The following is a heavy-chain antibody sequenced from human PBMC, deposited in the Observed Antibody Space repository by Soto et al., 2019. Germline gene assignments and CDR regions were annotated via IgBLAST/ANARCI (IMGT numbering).Heavy chain of an antibody. Sequence: SGPTLVNPTQTLTLTCTFSGFSLSTSGMCVSWIRQPPGKALEWLALIDWDDDKYYSTSLKTRLTISKDTSKNQVVLTMTNMDPVDTATYYCARMTRAEEDYYDSSHPAYYYGMDVWGQGTTVTVSS. D-gene: IGHD3-22*01. V-gene: IGHV2-70*01. CDR3: ARMTRAEEDYYDSSHPAYYYGMDV. CDR2: IDWDDDK. J-gene: IGHJ6*02. CDR1: GFSLSTSGMC.